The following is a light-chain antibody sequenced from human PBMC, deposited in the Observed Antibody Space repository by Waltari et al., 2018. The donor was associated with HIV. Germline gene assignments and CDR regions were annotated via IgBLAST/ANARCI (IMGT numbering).Light chain of an antibody. J-gene: IGLJ2*01. CDR3: QSYDSSNVV. V-gene: IGLV6-57*01. CDR2: EDN. CDR1: SGSIASNS. Sequence: NFMLTQPHPVSESPGKTVTISCTRSSGSIASNSVQWYQQRPGSSPTTVIYEDNQRPSGVPDRFSGSIDSSSNSASLTISGLKTEDEADYYCQSYDSSNVVFGGGTKLTVL.